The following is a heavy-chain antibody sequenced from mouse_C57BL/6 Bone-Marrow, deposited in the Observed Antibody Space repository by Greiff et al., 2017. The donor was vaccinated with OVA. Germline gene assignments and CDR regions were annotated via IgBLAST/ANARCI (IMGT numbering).Heavy chain of an antibody. CDR1: GYTFTSYW. V-gene: IGHV1-72*01. CDR3: ASRGVYYGLYYAMDY. D-gene: IGHD2-1*01. J-gene: IGHJ4*01. CDR2: IDPNSGGT. Sequence: QVQLQQSGAELVKPGASVKLSCKASGYTFTSYWMHWVKQRPGRGLEWIGRIDPNSGGTKYNEKFKSKATLTVAKSSSTAYMQLSSQTSYVSAVEYGASRGVYYGLYYAMDYWGQGTSVTVSS.